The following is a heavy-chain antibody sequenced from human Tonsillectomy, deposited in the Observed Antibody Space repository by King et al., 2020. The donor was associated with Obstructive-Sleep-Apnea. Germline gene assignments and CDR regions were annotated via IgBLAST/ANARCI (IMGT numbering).Heavy chain of an antibody. CDR1: GGSISSGGHY. V-gene: IGHV4-31*03. CDR3: ARAETAEGTHFDY. D-gene: IGHD2-21*02. J-gene: IGHJ4*02. CDR2: IYSSGGT. Sequence: VQLQESGPGLVKPSQTLSLACTVSGGSISSGGHYWRWLRQHPGKGLAWLGYIYSSGGTYYNPSLKSRVTLSVDTSKSQFSLKLNSVTAADAAVYYCARAETAEGTHFDYWGQGTLVIGSS.